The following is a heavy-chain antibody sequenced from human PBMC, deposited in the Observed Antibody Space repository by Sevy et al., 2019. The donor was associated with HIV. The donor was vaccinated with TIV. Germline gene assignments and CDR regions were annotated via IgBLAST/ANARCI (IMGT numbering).Heavy chain of an antibody. D-gene: IGHD5-12*01. V-gene: IGHV3-49*03. J-gene: IGHJ6*02. Sequence: GGSLRLSCTASGFTFGDYAMSWFRQAPGKGLERVGFIRSKAYGGTTEYAASVKGRFTISRDDSKSIAYLQMNCLKTEDTAVYYCTRRLQFPYYGMDVWGQGTTVTVSS. CDR2: IRSKAYGGTT. CDR3: TRRLQFPYYGMDV. CDR1: GFTFGDYA.